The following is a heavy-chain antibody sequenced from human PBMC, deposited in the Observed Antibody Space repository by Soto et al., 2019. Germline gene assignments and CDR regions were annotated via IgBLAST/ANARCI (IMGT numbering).Heavy chain of an antibody. J-gene: IGHJ4*02. CDR2: INSDGSST. V-gene: IGHV3-74*01. CDR3: AGGIDDFWSGYSREFDY. D-gene: IGHD3-3*01. Sequence: GGSLRLSCAASGFTFSSYWMHWVRQAPGKGLVWVSRINSDGSSTSYADSVKGRFTISRDNAKNTLYLQMNSLRAEDTAVYYCAGGIDDFWSGYSREFDYRAQRTPVTVSS. CDR1: GFTFSSYW.